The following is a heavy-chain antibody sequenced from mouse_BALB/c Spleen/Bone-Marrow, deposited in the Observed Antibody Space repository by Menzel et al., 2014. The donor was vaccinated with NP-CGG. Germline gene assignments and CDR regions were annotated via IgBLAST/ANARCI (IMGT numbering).Heavy chain of an antibody. V-gene: IGHV1-67*01. Sequence: QVHVKQSGPEVVRPGVSVKISCKGSGYTFTDYAMHWVKQSHAKSLEWIGVISTYNGSTNYNQKFKGKATMTVDKSSSTAYMEPARLTSEDSAIYYCAREVRAPWYAMDYWSQGTSVTVSS. CDR3: AREVRAPWYAMDY. CDR2: ISTYNGST. J-gene: IGHJ4*01. D-gene: IGHD2-14*01. CDR1: GYTFTDYA.